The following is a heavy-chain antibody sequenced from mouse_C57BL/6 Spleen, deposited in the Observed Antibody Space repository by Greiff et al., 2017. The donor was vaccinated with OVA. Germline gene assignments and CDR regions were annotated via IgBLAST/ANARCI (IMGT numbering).Heavy chain of an antibody. J-gene: IGHJ2*01. CDR1: GYAFSSSW. V-gene: IGHV1-82*01. CDR3: ARPTVVADYFDY. D-gene: IGHD1-1*01. Sequence: VQLQESGPELVKPGASVKISCKASGYAFSSSWMNWVKQRPGKGLEWIGRIYPGDGDTNYNGKFKGKATLTADKSSSTAYMQLSSLTSEDSAVYFCARPTVVADYFDYWGQGTTLTVSS. CDR2: IYPGDGDT.